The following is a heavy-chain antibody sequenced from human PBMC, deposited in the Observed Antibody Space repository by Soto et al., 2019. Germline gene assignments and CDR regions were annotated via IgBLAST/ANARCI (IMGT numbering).Heavy chain of an antibody. Sequence: ASVKVSCKASGYTFRRYGISWVRQAPGQGLEWMGWISTYNGDTNYAQNLQGRVTMTTDRSTNTAYMELRSLRSDDTAVYYCGRGGKTVAVEPWGQGTLVTVSS. CDR1: GYTFRRYG. CDR3: GRGGKTVAVEP. D-gene: IGHD4-17*01. J-gene: IGHJ5*02. V-gene: IGHV1-18*01. CDR2: ISTYNGDT.